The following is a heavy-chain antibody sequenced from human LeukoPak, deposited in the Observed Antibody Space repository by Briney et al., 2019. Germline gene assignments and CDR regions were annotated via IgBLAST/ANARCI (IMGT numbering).Heavy chain of an antibody. D-gene: IGHD3-10*01. V-gene: IGHV4-61*08. J-gene: IGHJ4*02. CDR1: GASVSSGGYY. CDR2: IYYSGST. Sequence: SETLSLTCTVSGASVSSGGYYWSWLRQPPGKGLEWIGYIYYSGSTNYNPSLKSRVTISVDASKNQFSLKVSSVTAADTAVYYCARRGGSGRSFDYWGQGTLVTVSS. CDR3: ARRGGSGRSFDY.